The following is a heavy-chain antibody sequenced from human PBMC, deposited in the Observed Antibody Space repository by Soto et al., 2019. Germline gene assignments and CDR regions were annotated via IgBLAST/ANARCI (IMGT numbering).Heavy chain of an antibody. D-gene: IGHD3-10*01. V-gene: IGHV4-34*01. CDR3: ARVPMVRGVIITSYYYGMDV. J-gene: IGHJ6*02. Sequence: SETLSLTCAVYGGSFSGYYWSWIRQPPGKGLEWIGEINHSGSTNYNPSLKSRVTISVDTSKNQFSLKLSSVTAADTAVYYCARVPMVRGVIITSYYYGMDVWGQGTTVTVSS. CDR1: GGSFSGYY. CDR2: INHSGST.